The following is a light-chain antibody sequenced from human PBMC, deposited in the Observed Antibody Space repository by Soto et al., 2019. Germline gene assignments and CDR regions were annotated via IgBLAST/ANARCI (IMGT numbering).Light chain of an antibody. Sequence: QSVLTQPASVSGSPGQSITISCTGTSSDVGGYEYVSWYQQHPGKAPKLMIYEVRDRPSGVSSRFSGSKSGNTASLTISGLQAEDEADYYCSSYRGGSTYVFGNGTKLTVL. J-gene: IGLJ1*01. V-gene: IGLV2-14*01. CDR2: EVR. CDR1: SSDVGGYEY. CDR3: SSYRGGSTYV.